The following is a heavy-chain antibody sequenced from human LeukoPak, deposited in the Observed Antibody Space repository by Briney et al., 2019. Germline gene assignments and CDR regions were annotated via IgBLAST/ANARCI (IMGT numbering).Heavy chain of an antibody. CDR1: GFTFSDYY. CDR3: ARGRHCSSTSCYTPKGDWFDP. D-gene: IGHD2-2*02. Sequence: GGSLRLSCAASGFTFSDYYMSWIRQAPGKGLEWVSYISSSGSTIYYADSVKGRFTISRDNAKNSLYLQMNSLRAEDTAVYYCARGRHCSSTSCYTPKGDWFDPWGQGTLVTVSS. V-gene: IGHV3-11*04. J-gene: IGHJ5*02. CDR2: ISSSGSTI.